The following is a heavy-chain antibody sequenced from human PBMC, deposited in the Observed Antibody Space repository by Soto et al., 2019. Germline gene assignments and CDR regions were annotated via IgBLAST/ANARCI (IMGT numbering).Heavy chain of an antibody. V-gene: IGHV4-4*07. Sequence: TLSLTCNVSGRSMISYYWSWIRQPAGKGLEWIGRIYTGGNTNYNPSLKSRVTMSVDTSKSQFSLSLTSVTAADTAVYYCAREGDDRHFFFDSWGQGTLVTVS. J-gene: IGHJ4*02. D-gene: IGHD3-3*02. CDR1: GRSMISYY. CDR2: IYTGGNT. CDR3: AREGDDRHFFFDS.